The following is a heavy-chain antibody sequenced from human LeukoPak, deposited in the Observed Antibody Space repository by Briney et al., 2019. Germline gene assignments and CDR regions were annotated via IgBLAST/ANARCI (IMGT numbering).Heavy chain of an antibody. Sequence: PGGSLRLSCAASGFTFSSYWMHWVRQAPGKGLEWVSVIYRGGTTYYADSVKGRFTISRDNSKNTLYLQMNSLRGEDTAFYYCAKLPRGDGYSFESWMDPWGQGTLVTVSS. CDR3: AKLPRGDGYSFESWMDP. D-gene: IGHD5-24*01. J-gene: IGHJ5*02. CDR1: GFTFSSYW. V-gene: IGHV3-53*01. CDR2: IYRGGTT.